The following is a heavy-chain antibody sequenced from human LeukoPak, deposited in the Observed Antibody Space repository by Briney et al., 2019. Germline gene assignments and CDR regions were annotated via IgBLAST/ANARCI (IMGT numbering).Heavy chain of an antibody. J-gene: IGHJ4*02. CDR2: IRSDASSI. Sequence: GGSLRLSCEASGFTFRSYSMNWVRQAPGKGPEWVSSIRSDASSIYYADSVKGRFTISRDNAKNSVFLQMNSLRAGDTAVYYCARDGYSIGYFYDLWGQGTLVTVSS. V-gene: IGHV3-21*01. CDR3: ARDGYSIGYFYDL. D-gene: IGHD3-22*01. CDR1: GFTFRSYS.